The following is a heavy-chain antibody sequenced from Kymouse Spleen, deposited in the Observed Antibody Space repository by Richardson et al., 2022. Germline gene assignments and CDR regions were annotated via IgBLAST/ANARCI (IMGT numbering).Heavy chain of an antibody. J-gene: IGHJ6*02. CDR3: ARNYDYVWGSYRPYYYYYYGMDV. V-gene: IGHV3-21*03. CDR2: ISSSSSYI. D-gene: IGHD3-16*02. CDR1: GFTFSSYS. Sequence: EVQLVESGGGLVKPGGSLRLSCAASGFTFSSYSMNWVRQAPGKGLEWVSSISSSSSYIYYADSVKGRFTISRDNAKNSLYLQMNSLRAEDTAVYYCARNYDYVWGSYRPYYYYYYGMDVWGQGTTVTVSS.